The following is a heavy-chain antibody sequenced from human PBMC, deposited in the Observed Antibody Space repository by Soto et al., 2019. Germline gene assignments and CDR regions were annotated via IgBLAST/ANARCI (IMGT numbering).Heavy chain of an antibody. V-gene: IGHV3-7*03. CDR3: TSRPSGMTYHAVFDF. J-gene: IGHJ4*02. Sequence: GGSLRLSCAASGLTFSGHWMTWVRQTPGEGLQWVAAIKPDGSETFYVDSVKGRFPISRDNARNSLFLQMDSLRAEATAVYYCTSRPSGMTYHAVFDFWGQGTLVTVSS. CDR1: GLTFSGHW. CDR2: IKPDGSET. D-gene: IGHD2-21*02.